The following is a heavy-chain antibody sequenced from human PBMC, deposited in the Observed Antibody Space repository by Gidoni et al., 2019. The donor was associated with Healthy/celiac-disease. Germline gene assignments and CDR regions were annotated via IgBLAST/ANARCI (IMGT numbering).Heavy chain of an antibody. CDR2: IWYDGSNK. V-gene: IGHV3-33*01. Sequence: QVQLVESGGGVVQTGRSLRLSCAASGFTFSSYGMHWVRQAPGKGLEWVAVIWYDGSNKYYADSVKGRFTISRDNSKNTLYLQMNSLRAEDTAVYYCARGLHGSGSYIGGSDYWGQGTLVTVSS. D-gene: IGHD3-10*01. CDR3: ARGLHGSGSYIGGSDY. CDR1: GFTFSSYG. J-gene: IGHJ4*02.